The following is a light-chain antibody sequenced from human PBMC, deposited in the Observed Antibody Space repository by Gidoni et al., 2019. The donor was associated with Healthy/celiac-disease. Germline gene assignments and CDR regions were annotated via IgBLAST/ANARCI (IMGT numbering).Light chain of an antibody. CDR1: SLRSYY. CDR3: NSRDSSGNHVV. J-gene: IGLJ2*01. V-gene: IGLV3-19*01. Sequence: SSELTPDSAVSVALGQTVRITCQGDSLRSYYASWYQQKPGQAPVLVFYGKNNRPSGIPDRFSGSSSGNTASLTITGAQAEDEADYYCNSRDSSGNHVVFGGGTKLTVL. CDR2: GKN.